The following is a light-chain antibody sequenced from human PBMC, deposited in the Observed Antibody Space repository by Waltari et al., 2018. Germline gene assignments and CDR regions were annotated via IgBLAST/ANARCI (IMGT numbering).Light chain of an antibody. CDR2: KAS. CDR1: QSISSW. Sequence: DIQMTQSPSTLSASVGDRVTITCRASQSISSWLAWYQQKPGKAPKLLIYKASTLDSGVPSRFSGSSSVTEFTLTISSLQPDDFATYYCQQYSGYPETFGQGTKVDVK. CDR3: QQYSGYPET. V-gene: IGKV1-5*03. J-gene: IGKJ1*01.